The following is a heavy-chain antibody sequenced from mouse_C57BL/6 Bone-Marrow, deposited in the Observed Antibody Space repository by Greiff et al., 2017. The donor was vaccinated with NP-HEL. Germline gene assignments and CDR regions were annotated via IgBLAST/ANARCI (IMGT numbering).Heavy chain of an antibody. CDR1: GYTFTSYW. Sequence: VQLQQPGAELVRPGSSVQLSCKASGYTFTSYWMHWVKPRPKQGLEWIGNIDPSDSETHYNQKFKDKATLTVDKSSSTAYMQLSSLTSEDSAVYYCATLLLAYFDVWGTGTTVTVSS. J-gene: IGHJ1*03. V-gene: IGHV1-52*01. CDR3: ATLLLAYFDV. D-gene: IGHD1-1*01. CDR2: IDPSDSET.